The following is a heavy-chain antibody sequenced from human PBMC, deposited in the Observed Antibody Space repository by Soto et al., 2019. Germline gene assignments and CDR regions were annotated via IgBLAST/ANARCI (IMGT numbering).Heavy chain of an antibody. CDR2: IWYDGSKP. Sequence: GGSLRLSCAASGFTFRNDGMHWVRQAPGKGLEWVAGIWYDGSKPYYADSVKGRFTISRDSSKNTVYLQVNGLRAEDTAVFYCARDSDSGADSGWLHPWGQGTLVTVSS. CDR3: ARDSDSGADSGWLHP. J-gene: IGHJ5*02. CDR1: GFTFRNDG. V-gene: IGHV3-33*01. D-gene: IGHD4-17*01.